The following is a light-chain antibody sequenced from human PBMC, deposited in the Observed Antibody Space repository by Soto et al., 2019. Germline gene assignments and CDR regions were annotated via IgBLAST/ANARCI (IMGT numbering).Light chain of an antibody. CDR1: QTVRNNY. V-gene: IGKV3-20*01. CDR3: QQYGSSPRT. Sequence: EFVLTQSPGTLSLSPGERATLSCRASQTVRNNYLAWYQQKPGQAPRLLISGASSRATGIPDRFTGSGSGTDFTLTISRLEPEDFAVYYCQQYGSSPRTFGQGTKVDI. CDR2: GAS. J-gene: IGKJ1*01.